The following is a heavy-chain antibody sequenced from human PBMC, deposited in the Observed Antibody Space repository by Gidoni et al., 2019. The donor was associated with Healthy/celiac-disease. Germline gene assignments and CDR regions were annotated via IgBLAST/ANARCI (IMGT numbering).Heavy chain of an antibody. CDR3: AKPINHYGDYVDGMDV. Sequence: EVQLLESGGGLVQPGGSLRLSCAASGFTFSSYAMSWVRQAPGKGLEWVSAISGSGGSTYYADSVKGRFTISRDNSKNTLYLQMNSLRAEDTAVYYCAKPINHYGDYVDGMDVWGQGTTVTVSS. J-gene: IGHJ6*02. D-gene: IGHD4-17*01. V-gene: IGHV3-23*01. CDR2: ISGSGGST. CDR1: GFTFSSYA.